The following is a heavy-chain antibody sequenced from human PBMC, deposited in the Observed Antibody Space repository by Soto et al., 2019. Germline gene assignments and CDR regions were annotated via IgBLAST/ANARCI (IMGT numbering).Heavy chain of an antibody. CDR3: ARSARAIFGVVIIRNWFDP. Sequence: SKTLSLTCTVSGGSISSGGYYWSWIRQHPGKGLEWIGYIYYSGSTYYNPSLKSRVTISVDTSKNQFSLKLSSVTAADTAVYYCARSARAIFGVVIIRNWFDPWGQGTLVTVSS. D-gene: IGHD3-3*01. CDR1: GGSISSGGYY. CDR2: IYYSGST. V-gene: IGHV4-31*03. J-gene: IGHJ5*02.